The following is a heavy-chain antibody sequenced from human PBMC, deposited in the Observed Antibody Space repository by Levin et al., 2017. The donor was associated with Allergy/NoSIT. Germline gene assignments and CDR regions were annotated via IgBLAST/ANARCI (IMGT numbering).Heavy chain of an antibody. D-gene: IGHD3-10*01. CDR1: GGSVTRGSYY. J-gene: IGHJ4*02. V-gene: IGHV4-61*01. Sequence: PSETLSLTCTVSGGSVTRGSYYWTWMRQPPGKRLEWIGNIYYSGTTNYNPSLKSRVTISLDTSKHQFSLKLSSVTPADTAVYYCTRATLYGSGSYQGGERPDYWGQGTLVTVSS. CDR2: IYYSGTT. CDR3: TRATLYGSGSYQGGERPDY.